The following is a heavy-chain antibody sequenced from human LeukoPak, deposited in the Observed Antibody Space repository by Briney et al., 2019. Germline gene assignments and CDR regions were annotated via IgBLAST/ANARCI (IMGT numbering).Heavy chain of an antibody. CDR3: ARNLGPFDV. Sequence: GGSLRLSCAAPRFTFNDFAMTWVRQAPGKGLEWVSTIADAGTYYADSVKGRFIISRDNSKNMLYLQLNSLRADDTAMYYCARNLGPFDVRGHGTMVTVSS. D-gene: IGHD3-16*01. V-gene: IGHV3-23*01. J-gene: IGHJ3*01. CDR1: RFTFNDFA. CDR2: IADAGT.